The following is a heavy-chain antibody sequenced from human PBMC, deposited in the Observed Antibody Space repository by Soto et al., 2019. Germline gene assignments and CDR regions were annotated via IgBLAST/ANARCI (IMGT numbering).Heavy chain of an antibody. V-gene: IGHV4-39*01. J-gene: IGHJ4*02. D-gene: IGHD4-17*01. CDR3: ARLSHDYGVV. CDR1: GGSISRSSYK. Sequence: QLQLQESGPGLVKPSQTLSLSCSVSGGSISRSSYKWGWIRQPPGKGLEWIGSIHYSGSTYYNPSIKSRVTISVDTSMNQFSRILSAVTAADTAVYYCARLSHDYGVVWGQGTLVTVSS. CDR2: IHYSGST.